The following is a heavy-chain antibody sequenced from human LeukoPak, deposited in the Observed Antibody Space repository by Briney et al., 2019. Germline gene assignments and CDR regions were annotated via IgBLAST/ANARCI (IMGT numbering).Heavy chain of an antibody. CDR2: IKQDGSEK. CDR3: ARGSVYCDSSVEADAFDI. V-gene: IGHV3-7*04. J-gene: IGHJ3*02. CDR1: GFTFSSYS. Sequence: PGGSLRLSCAASGFTFSSYSMNWVRQAPGKGLEWVANIKQDGSEKYYVDSVKGRFTISRDNAKNSLYLQMNSLRAEDTAVYYCARGSVYCDSSVEADAFDIWGQGTMVTVSS. D-gene: IGHD3-22*01.